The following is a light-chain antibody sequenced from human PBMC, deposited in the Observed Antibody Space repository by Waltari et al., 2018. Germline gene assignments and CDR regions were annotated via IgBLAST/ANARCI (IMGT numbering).Light chain of an antibody. J-gene: IGLJ3*02. CDR3: QSYTSSAV. CDR2: EDD. V-gene: IGLV6-57*04. Sequence: NFLLTQPHSVSESPGTTVIISCTRSGGSIVNNYVQWYQHRPGSAPSIVIDEDDQRPSGVPDRFSGSIDSSSNSASLTIAGLKTEDEADYYCQSYTSSAVFGGGTKLTV. CDR1: GGSIVNNY.